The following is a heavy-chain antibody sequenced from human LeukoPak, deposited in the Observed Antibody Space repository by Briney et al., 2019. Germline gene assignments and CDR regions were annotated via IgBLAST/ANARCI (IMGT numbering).Heavy chain of an antibody. V-gene: IGHV3-43*01. CDR1: GFTFDEYT. D-gene: IGHD5-24*01. CDR3: AKAVIRDGYNGIDY. J-gene: IGHJ4*02. Sequence: GGSLRLSCAASGFTFDEYTMHWVGQAPGKGLEWVSLISWDGGSTYYADSVKGRFTISRDNSKNSLYLQMNSLRTEDTALYYCAKAVIRDGYNGIDYWGQGTLVTVSS. CDR2: ISWDGGST.